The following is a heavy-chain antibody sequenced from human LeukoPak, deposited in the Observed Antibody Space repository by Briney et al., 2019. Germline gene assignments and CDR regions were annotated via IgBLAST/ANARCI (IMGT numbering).Heavy chain of an antibody. CDR3: AVQQLVVTS. CDR2: IKSKTDGGTT. CDR1: GFTFSNAW. Sequence: PGGSLRLSCAASGFTFSNAWMSWVRQAPGKGLEWVGHIKSKTDGGTTDYAAPVKGRFTISRDDSKNTLYLEMNSLKIEDTAVYYCAVQQLVVTSWGQGTLVTVSS. V-gene: IGHV3-15*01. D-gene: IGHD6-13*01. J-gene: IGHJ5*02.